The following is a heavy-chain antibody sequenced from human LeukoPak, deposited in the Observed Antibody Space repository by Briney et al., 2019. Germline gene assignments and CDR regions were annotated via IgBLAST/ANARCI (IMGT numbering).Heavy chain of an antibody. J-gene: IGHJ4*02. CDR3: ATSCSGGSCYSFGY. D-gene: IGHD2-15*01. CDR1: GYTLTELS. CDR2: FDPEDGET. V-gene: IGHV1-24*01. Sequence: ASVKVSCKVSGYTLTELSMHRVRQAPGKGLEWMGGFDPEDGETIYAQKFQGRVTMTEDTSTDTAYMELSSLRSEDTAVYYCATSCSGGSCYSFGYWGQGTLVTVSS.